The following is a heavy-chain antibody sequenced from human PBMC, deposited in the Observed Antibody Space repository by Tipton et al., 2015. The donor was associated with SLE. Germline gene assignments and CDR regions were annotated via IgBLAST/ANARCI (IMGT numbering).Heavy chain of an antibody. J-gene: IGHJ4*02. Sequence: TLSLTCAVYGGSFSGYYWSWIRQPPGKGLEWIGEINHSGSTNYNPSLKTRVTISVDTSKNQFSLKLNSVTAADTAVYYCASCGVWWLRGLPVDYWGQGTLVTVSS. CDR1: GGSFSGYY. D-gene: IGHD5-12*01. CDR2: INHSGST. V-gene: IGHV4-34*01. CDR3: ASCGVWWLRGLPVDY.